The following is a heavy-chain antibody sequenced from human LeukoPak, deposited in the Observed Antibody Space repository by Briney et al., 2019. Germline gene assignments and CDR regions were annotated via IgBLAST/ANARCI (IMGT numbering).Heavy chain of an antibody. D-gene: IGHD6-19*01. CDR3: ARSSYIAVAGYFDY. CDR2: INYSGST. CDR1: GASISSSSYY. V-gene: IGHV4-39*01. Sequence: SETLSLTCTVSGASISSSSYYWGWIRQPPGKGLEWIGSINYSGSTYYNPSLKSRVTISLDTSKNQFSLKLSSVTAADTAVYYCARSSYIAVAGYFDYWGQGTLVTVSS. J-gene: IGHJ4*02.